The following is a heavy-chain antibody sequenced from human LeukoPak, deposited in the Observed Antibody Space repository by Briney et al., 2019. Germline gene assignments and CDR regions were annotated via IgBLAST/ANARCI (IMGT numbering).Heavy chain of an antibody. CDR1: GFTFSSYA. CDR2: ISYDGSNK. J-gene: IGHJ6*02. V-gene: IGHV3-30*04. CDR3: ARDGVVAATLYSYYYGMDV. Sequence: LSGRSLKLSCAASGFTFSSYAMHWVRQAPGKGLEWVAVISYDGSNKYYADSVKGRFTISRDNSKNTLYLQMNSLRAEDTAVYYCARDGVVAATLYSYYYGMDVWGQGTTVTVSS. D-gene: IGHD2-15*01.